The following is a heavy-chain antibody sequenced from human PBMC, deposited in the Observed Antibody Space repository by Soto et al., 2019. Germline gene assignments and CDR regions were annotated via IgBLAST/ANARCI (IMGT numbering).Heavy chain of an antibody. V-gene: IGHV3-30*03. Sequence: QVQLVESGGGVVQPGRSLRLSCAASGFTFSSYGMHWVRQAPGKGLEWVAVISYDGSNKYYADSVKGRFTISRDNSKNTLYLQMNSLRAEDTAVYYCATPGNRYDYIWGSYRSASNFDYWGQGTLVTVSS. CDR2: ISYDGSNK. J-gene: IGHJ4*02. CDR3: ATPGNRYDYIWGSYRSASNFDY. D-gene: IGHD3-16*02. CDR1: GFTFSSYG.